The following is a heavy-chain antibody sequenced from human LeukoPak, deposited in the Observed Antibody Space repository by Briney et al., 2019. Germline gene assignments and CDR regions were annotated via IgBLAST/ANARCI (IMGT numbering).Heavy chain of an antibody. CDR3: ARQVDDILKEGYFDY. D-gene: IGHD3-9*01. J-gene: IGHJ4*02. V-gene: IGHV5-51*01. CDR2: IYGVDTET. Sequence: GESLKISYKASGYRFTSFWIGWVRQMPGKGLEWMGIIYGVDTETRYRPALQGQVTTSDDKSMRTASLQWSSLKASDTAIYYCARQVDDILKEGYFDYWGQGTLVTVSS. CDR1: GYRFTSFW.